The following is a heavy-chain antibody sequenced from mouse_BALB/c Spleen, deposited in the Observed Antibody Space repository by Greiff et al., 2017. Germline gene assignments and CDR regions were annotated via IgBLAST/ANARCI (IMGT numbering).Heavy chain of an antibody. CDR1: GFTFSSFG. CDR2: ISSGSSTI. V-gene: IGHV5-17*02. Sequence: EVMLVESGGGLVQPGGSRKLSCAASGFTFSSFGMHWVRQAPEKGLEWVAYISSGSSTIYYADTVKGRFTISRDNPKNTLFLQMTSLRSEDTAMYYCARQGDIGYAMDYWGQGTSVTVSS. CDR3: ARQGDIGYAMDY. J-gene: IGHJ4*01.